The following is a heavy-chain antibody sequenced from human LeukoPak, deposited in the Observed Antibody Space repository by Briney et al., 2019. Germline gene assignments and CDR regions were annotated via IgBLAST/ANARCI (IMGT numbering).Heavy chain of an antibody. CDR3: AKEGVFDYVDALDI. Sequence: GRSLRLSCAASGFTFSSYGMHWVRQAPGKGLEWVAVISYDGSNKYYADSVKGRFTISRDNSKNTLYLQMNSLRAEDTAVYYCAKEGVFDYVDALDIWGQGTMVTVSS. CDR1: GFTFSSYG. V-gene: IGHV3-30*18. D-gene: IGHD4-17*01. J-gene: IGHJ3*02. CDR2: ISYDGSNK.